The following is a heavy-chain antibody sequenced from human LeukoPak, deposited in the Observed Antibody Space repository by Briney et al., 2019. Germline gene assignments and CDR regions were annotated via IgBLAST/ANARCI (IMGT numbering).Heavy chain of an antibody. D-gene: IGHD6-6*01. CDR2: IIPIFGTA. CDR3: ARASALYSSFFNWFDP. Sequence: SVKVTCKASGGTFSSYAISWVRQAPGQGLEWMGGIIPIFGTANYAQKFQGRVTITADESTSTAYMELSSLRSEDTAVYYCARASALYSSFFNWFDPWGQGTLVTVSS. J-gene: IGHJ5*02. CDR1: GGTFSSYA. V-gene: IGHV1-69*13.